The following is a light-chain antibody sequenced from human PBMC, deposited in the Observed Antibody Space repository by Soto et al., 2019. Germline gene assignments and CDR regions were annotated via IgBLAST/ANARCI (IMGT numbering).Light chain of an antibody. V-gene: IGKV3-20*01. CDR2: RTS. CDR3: QHYGNSLWT. J-gene: IGKJ1*01. CDR1: ESVSSSF. Sequence: EVVLTQSPGTLSLCPGERATLSCRASESVSSSFLTWYQQKPGQAPRLLIYRTSNRVTGIPDRFSGSGSGTDFTLTISRLEPEDFAVYFCQHYGNSLWTFGQGTKVAIK.